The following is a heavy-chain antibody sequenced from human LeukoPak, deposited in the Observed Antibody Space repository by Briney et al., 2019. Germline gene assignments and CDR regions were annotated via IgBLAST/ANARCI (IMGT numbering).Heavy chain of an antibody. V-gene: IGHV1-58*01. CDR3: AAPYTSSWFDL. Sequence: SVKVSCKASGFTFTSRSAVQWVRQARGQRLEWIGWIVVDSDNTNYAENFQGRVTITRDMSASTSYMELSSLRSEDTAVYYCAAPYTSSWFDLWGQGTLVTVSS. D-gene: IGHD6-13*01. CDR2: IVVDSDNT. J-gene: IGHJ5*02. CDR1: GFTFTSRSA.